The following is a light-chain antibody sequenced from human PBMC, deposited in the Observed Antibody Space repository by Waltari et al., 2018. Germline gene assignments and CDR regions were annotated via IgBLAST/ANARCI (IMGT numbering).Light chain of an antibody. CDR3: ATWDDTLNGPV. V-gene: IGLV1-44*01. CDR1: NSNIGRNT. CDR2: NNV. J-gene: IGLJ2*01. Sequence: QSVLTQPPSASGTPRQRVTISCSGSNSNIGRNTVTWYQQLPGTAPTLLVYNNVQRPSGVPDRFSGSKSGTSASLAILGVRPEDEADYYCATWDDTLNGPVFGGGTKLTVL.